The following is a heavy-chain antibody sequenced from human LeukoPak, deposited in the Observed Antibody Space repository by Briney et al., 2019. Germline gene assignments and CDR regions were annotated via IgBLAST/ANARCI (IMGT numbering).Heavy chain of an antibody. CDR2: ISGSGGSA. J-gene: IGHJ4*02. CDR1: GFTFSSYA. V-gene: IGHV3-23*01. D-gene: IGHD2-15*01. Sequence: GGSLRLSCAASGFTFSSYAMSWVRQAPGEGLEWVSAISGSGGSAYYADSVKGRFTISRDNSKNTLYLQMNSLRAEDTAVYYCAKDDCSGGSCYSSSVFDYWGQGTLVTVSS. CDR3: AKDDCSGGSCYSSSVFDY.